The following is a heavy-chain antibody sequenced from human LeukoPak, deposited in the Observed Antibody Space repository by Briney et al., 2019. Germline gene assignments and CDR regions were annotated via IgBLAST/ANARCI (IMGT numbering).Heavy chain of an antibody. V-gene: IGHV4-59*05. CDR2: IFYSGRT. CDR1: GGSISNYY. J-gene: IGHJ5*02. D-gene: IGHD4-17*01. CDR3: VRSHGDSVSWFDP. Sequence: SETLSLTCTVSGGSISNYYWSWIRQPAGKGLEWIGSIFYSGRTYYNPSLKSRVTISVDTSRNQFSLKLTSVTAADTAVYYCVRSHGDSVSWFDPWGQGTLVTVSS.